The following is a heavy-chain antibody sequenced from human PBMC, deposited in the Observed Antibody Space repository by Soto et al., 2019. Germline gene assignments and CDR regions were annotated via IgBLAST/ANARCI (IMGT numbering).Heavy chain of an antibody. V-gene: IGHV1-3*01. CDR2: INAGNGNT. J-gene: IGHJ5*02. CDR1: GYTSTSYA. CDR3: ARGGTTHSGWFDP. Sequence: ASVKVSCKASGYTSTSYAIHWVRQAPGQRLEWMGWINAGNGNTKYSQRFQGRVTITRDTSASTAYMELSSLRSEDTAVYYCARGGTTHSGWFDPRAQRTLVTVSS. D-gene: IGHD1-7*01.